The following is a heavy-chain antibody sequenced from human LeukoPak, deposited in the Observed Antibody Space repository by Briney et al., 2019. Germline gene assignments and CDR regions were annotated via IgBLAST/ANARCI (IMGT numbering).Heavy chain of an antibody. V-gene: IGHV5-51*01. CDR1: GYSFTSYW. CDR3: ARRVGGSYYNYHYGMDV. D-gene: IGHD1-26*01. J-gene: IGHJ6*02. Sequence: GESLKISCKGSGYSFTSYWIGWVRQMPGKGLERMGIIYPGHSDTRYSPSFQGQVTISADKSISTAYLQWSSLKASDTAMYYCARRVGGSYYNYHYGMDVWGQGTTVTVSS. CDR2: IYPGHSDT.